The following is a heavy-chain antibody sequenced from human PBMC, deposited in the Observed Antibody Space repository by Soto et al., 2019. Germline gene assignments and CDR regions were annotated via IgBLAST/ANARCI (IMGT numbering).Heavy chain of an antibody. CDR1: GGSISPYY. V-gene: IGHV4-59*01. CDR2: IHDSGAI. CDR3: AREYSSFDY. J-gene: IGHJ4*02. Sequence: QVQLQESGPGLVKPSETLSLTCTVSGGSISPYYWHWIRQPPGKGLEWIGYIHDSGAIYYNPSLNGRLVLSRDMSKRQFSLRLNPVTAADTAVYYCAREYSSFDYWGRGAPVTVSS. D-gene: IGHD4-4*01.